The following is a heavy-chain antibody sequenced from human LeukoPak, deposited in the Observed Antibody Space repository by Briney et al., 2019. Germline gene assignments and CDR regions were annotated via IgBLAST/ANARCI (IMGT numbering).Heavy chain of an antibody. CDR2: IFPGDSDS. V-gene: IGHV5-51*01. D-gene: IGHD6-13*01. Sequence: GGSLKISWKGSGSRFTNYWIGWVRQMPGKGLEWMGIIFPGDSDSRNSPSFQAQVSISADKSINTAYLQWSSLKASDTAMYYCARLSVIAADGTHYFDYWGQGTLVTVSS. J-gene: IGHJ4*02. CDR3: ARLSVIAADGTHYFDY. CDR1: GSRFTNYW.